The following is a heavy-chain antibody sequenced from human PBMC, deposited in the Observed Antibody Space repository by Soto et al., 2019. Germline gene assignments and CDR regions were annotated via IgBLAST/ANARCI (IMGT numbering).Heavy chain of an antibody. V-gene: IGHV1-18*01. CDR2: VSGDNSHT. J-gene: IGHJ5*02. Sequence: QVQLVQSGAEVKKPGASVKVSCKASGYTFTAHGISWVRQAPGRGLEWMGWVSGDNSHTNYAQSLQDRVTMTTDISTTTAYMELRSLRSDDTAVYYCARDLGYCRSGTCYREWFDPWGQGTLVTVSS. CDR1: GYTFTAHG. D-gene: IGHD2-2*01. CDR3: ARDLGYCRSGTCYREWFDP.